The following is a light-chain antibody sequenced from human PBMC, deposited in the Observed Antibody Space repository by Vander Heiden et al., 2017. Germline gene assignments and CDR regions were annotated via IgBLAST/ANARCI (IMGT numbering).Light chain of an antibody. J-gene: IGKJ1*01. Sequence: DIQMTQSPSSLSASVGDRVTITCRASQSISSYLNWYQQKPGKVPKLLIYAASSLQSGVPSRLSGSGSGTDFTLTISSLQPEDFATYYCQQSYSTPRTFGQGTKVEIK. CDR3: QQSYSTPRT. CDR1: QSISSY. CDR2: AAS. V-gene: IGKV1-39*01.